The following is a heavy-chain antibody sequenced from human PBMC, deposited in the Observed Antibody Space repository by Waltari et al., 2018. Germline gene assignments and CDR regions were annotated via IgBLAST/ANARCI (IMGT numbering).Heavy chain of an antibody. CDR2: ISSSSSYI. V-gene: IGHV3-21*04. Sequence: EVQLVESGGGLVKPGGSLRLSCAASGFTFSSYSMNWVRQAPGKGLEWVSSISSSSSYIYYADSVKGRFTISRDNAKNSLYLQMNSLRAEDTAVYYCATPFKEGVGAFDYWGQGTLVTVSS. CDR1: GFTFSSYS. CDR3: ATPFKEGVGAFDY. D-gene: IGHD1-26*01. J-gene: IGHJ4*02.